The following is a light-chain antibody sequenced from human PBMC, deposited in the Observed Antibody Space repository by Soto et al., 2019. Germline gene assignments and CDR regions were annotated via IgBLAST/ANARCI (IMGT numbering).Light chain of an antibody. CDR1: QSVSST. CDR3: QQYNNWPPLA. J-gene: IGKJ1*01. V-gene: IGKV3-15*01. Sequence: DIVMTQSPATLSVSPGERATLSCRASQSVSSTLAWYQQKPGRAPRLLIYGASTRVTGVPARFSGSGSGTEFSLTISSLQSEDFAVYYCQQYNNWPPLAFGQGTKVEIK. CDR2: GAS.